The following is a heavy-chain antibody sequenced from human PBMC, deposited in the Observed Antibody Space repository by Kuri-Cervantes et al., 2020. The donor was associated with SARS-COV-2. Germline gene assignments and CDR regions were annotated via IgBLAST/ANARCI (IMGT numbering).Heavy chain of an antibody. D-gene: IGHD6-13*01. J-gene: IGHJ3*02. CDR1: GGSISSYY. CDR3: ARGRGSSWRLNAFDI. CDR2: IYTSGST. V-gene: IGHV4-4*07. Sequence: GSLRLSCTVSGGSISSYYWSWIRQPAGKGLEWIGRIYTSGSTNYNPSLKSRVTISVDTSKNQFSLKLSSVTAADTAVYYCARGRGSSWRLNAFDIWGQGTMVTVSS.